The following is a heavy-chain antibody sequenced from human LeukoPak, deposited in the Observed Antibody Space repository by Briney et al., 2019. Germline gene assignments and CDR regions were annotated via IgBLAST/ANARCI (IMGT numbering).Heavy chain of an antibody. Sequence: GGSLRLYCAASGFTFSSYEMNWVRKAPGKGLEWVSYISSSGSTIYYAGSVKGRFTISRDNAKNSLYLQMNSLRAEDTAVYYCAELGITMIGGVWGKGTTVTISS. V-gene: IGHV3-48*03. J-gene: IGHJ6*04. CDR1: GFTFSSYE. D-gene: IGHD3-10*02. CDR3: AELGITMIGGV. CDR2: ISSSGSTI.